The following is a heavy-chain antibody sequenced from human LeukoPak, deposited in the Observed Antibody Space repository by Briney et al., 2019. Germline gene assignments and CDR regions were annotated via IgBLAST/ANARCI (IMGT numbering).Heavy chain of an antibody. CDR3: AKNSRVGVAGNVGI. CDR2: ISGSGASI. D-gene: IGHD6-19*01. V-gene: IGHV3-23*01. J-gene: IGHJ4*02. Sequence: PGGSLRLSCAASGFTFSSYAMSWVRQAPGKGLEWVSTISGSGASIYYADSVKGRFTISRDNSKNTLYLQMNSLRAEDTAVYYCAKNSRVGVAGNVGIWGQGTLVTVSS. CDR1: GFTFSSYA.